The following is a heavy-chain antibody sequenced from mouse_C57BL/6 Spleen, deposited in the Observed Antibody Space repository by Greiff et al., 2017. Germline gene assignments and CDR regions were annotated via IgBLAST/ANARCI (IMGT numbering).Heavy chain of an antibody. CDR3: ARVITTVVAPYYFDY. J-gene: IGHJ2*01. V-gene: IGHV1-80*01. Sequence: QVQLQQSGAELVKPGASVKISCKASGYAFSSYWMNWVKQRPGKGLEWIGQIYPGDGDTNYNGKFKGKATLTADKSSSTAYMQLSSLTSEDSAVYFCARVITTVVAPYYFDYWGQGTTLTVSS. CDR1: GYAFSSYW. CDR2: IYPGDGDT. D-gene: IGHD1-1*01.